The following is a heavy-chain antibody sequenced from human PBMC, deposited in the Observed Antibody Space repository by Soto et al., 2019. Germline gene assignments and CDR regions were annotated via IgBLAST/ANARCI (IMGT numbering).Heavy chain of an antibody. CDR2: FHDSGFT. Sequence: SEPLALKSTVSGGSISSAYWSWIRQPPGKGLEWIGYFHDSGFTNYNTSLRRRVTISVDTSNNQLSLKLTSVTAADTAVYYCAKESIGGWVLHWGQGTLVTVSS. CDR3: AKESIGGWVLH. J-gene: IGHJ4*02. CDR1: GGSISSAY. D-gene: IGHD6-19*01. V-gene: IGHV4-59*01.